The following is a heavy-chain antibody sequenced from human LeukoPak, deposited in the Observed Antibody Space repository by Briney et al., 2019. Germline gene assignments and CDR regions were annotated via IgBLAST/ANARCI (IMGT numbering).Heavy chain of an antibody. V-gene: IGHV3-21*01. D-gene: IGHD6-6*01. CDR1: GFTFSGYD. CDR2: ISGSSSYI. Sequence: GGSLRLSCAASGFTFSGYDMNWVRQAPGKGLEWVSSISGSSSYIYYADSMKGRFTISRDNGKNSLYLQMNSLRAEDTAVYFCAEGSSNVAARNNWFDPWGQGTLVTVSS. CDR3: AEGSSNVAARNNWFDP. J-gene: IGHJ5*02.